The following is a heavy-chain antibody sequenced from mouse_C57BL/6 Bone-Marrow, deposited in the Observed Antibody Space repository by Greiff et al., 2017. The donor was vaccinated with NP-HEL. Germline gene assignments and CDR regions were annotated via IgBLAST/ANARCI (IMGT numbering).Heavy chain of an antibody. CDR1: GFNIKDDY. V-gene: IGHV14-4*01. D-gene: IGHD1-1*01. CDR2: IDPENGDP. CDR3: TFYYYGSSSYWYFDV. Sequence: DVKLVESGAELVRPGASVKLSCTASGFNIKDDYMHWVKQRPEQGLEWIGWIDPENGDPEYASTFQGKATITADTTSNTAYLQLSSLTSDDTAVYYCTFYYYGSSSYWYFDVWGTGTTVTVSS. J-gene: IGHJ1*03.